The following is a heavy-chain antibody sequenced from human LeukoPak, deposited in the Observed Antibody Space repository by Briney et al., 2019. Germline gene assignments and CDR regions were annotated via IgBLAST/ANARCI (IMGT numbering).Heavy chain of an antibody. CDR1: GFTFSSYS. D-gene: IGHD4-17*01. Sequence: GGSLRLSCAASGFTFSSYSMNWVRQAPGKGLEWVSSISSSSSYIYYADSVKGRFTISRDNAKNSLYLQMNSLRAEDTAVYYCARDPSMTTVTTRENYWGQGTLVTVSP. CDR2: ISSSSSYI. CDR3: ARDPSMTTVTTRENY. V-gene: IGHV3-21*01. J-gene: IGHJ4*02.